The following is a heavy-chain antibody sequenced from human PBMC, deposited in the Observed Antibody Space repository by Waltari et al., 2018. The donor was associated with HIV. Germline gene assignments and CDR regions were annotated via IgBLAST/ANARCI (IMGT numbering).Heavy chain of an antibody. Sequence: QMQLVQSGPEVKKPGTSVKVSCKASGFTFTSSAVQWVRQARGQRLEWLGGIVVGSGNTNYAQKFQERVTITRDMSTSTAYMELSSLRSEYMAVYYCAAVYRAGGYDRDFDYWGQGTLVTVSS. CDR3: AAVYRAGGYDRDFDY. V-gene: IGHV1-58*01. D-gene: IGHD5-12*01. J-gene: IGHJ4*02. CDR2: IVVGSGNT. CDR1: GFTFTSSA.